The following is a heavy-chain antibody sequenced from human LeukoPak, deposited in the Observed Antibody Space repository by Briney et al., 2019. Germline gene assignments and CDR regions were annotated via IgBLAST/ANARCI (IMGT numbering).Heavy chain of an antibody. CDR3: ARQTKQLVAEPLDY. J-gene: IGHJ4*02. Sequence: SETLSLTCTVSGDSFISSPYYWAWIRQPPGKGLEWIGSFYYGESPNYNPSLWSRATISVDTSKNQFSLKLSSVTAADTAVYYCARQTKQLVAEPLDYWGQGTLVTVSS. D-gene: IGHD6-6*01. CDR2: FYYGESP. CDR1: GDSFISSPYY. V-gene: IGHV4-39*01.